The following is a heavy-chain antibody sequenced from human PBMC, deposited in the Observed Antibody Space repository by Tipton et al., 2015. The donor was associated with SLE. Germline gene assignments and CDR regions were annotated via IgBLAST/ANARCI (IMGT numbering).Heavy chain of an antibody. V-gene: IGHV3-23*01. Sequence: SLRLSCAASGFTFSNFAMNWVRQAPGKGLEWVSTISGTGDSTYYADSVKGRFTISRDNSKNTLYLQMNSLRAEDTAVYYCARGFGELNYWGQGTLVTVSS. CDR3: ARGFGELNY. D-gene: IGHD3-10*01. CDR1: GFTFSNFA. J-gene: IGHJ4*02. CDR2: ISGTGDST.